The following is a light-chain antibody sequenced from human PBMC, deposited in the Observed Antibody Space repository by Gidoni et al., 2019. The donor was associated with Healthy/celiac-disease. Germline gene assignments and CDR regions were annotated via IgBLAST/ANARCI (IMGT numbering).Light chain of an antibody. Sequence: SYLLTQPLSVSVAPGQTARITCGGNNIGSKSVHWYQQKPGQAPVLVVYEDSDRPSGIPERFSGSNSVNTATLTISRVEAGDEADYYCQVWDSSSDRVVFGGGTKLTVL. V-gene: IGLV3-21*02. J-gene: IGLJ2*01. CDR1: NIGSKS. CDR3: QVWDSSSDRVV. CDR2: EDS.